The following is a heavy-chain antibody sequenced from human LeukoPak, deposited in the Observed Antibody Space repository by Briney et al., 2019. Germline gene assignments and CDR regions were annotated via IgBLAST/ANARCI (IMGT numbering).Heavy chain of an antibody. CDR3: ARELIAAATNWFDP. D-gene: IGHD6-13*01. CDR1: GGSISSGDYY. J-gene: IGHJ5*02. CDR2: IYYSGST. Sequence: SQTLSLTCTVSGGSISSGDYYWSWIRQPPGKGLEWIGYIYYSGSTYYNPSLKSRVTISVDTSKNQFSLKLSSVTAADTAVYCCARELIAAATNWFDPWGQGTLVTVSS. V-gene: IGHV4-30-4*08.